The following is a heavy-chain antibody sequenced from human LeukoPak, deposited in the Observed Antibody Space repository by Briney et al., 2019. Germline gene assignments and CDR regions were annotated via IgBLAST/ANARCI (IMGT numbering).Heavy chain of an antibody. J-gene: IGHJ4*02. CDR1: GFTFSSYW. V-gene: IGHV3-74*01. CDR3: ARRGDYGDN. Sequence: GGSLRLSCAAAGFTFSSYWMHWVRQAPGKGLVWVSRINSDGSTTTYADSVKGRFTISRDNAKNTLYLQMNSLRAEDTAVYYCARRGDYGDNLGQGTLVTVSS. CDR2: INSDGSTT.